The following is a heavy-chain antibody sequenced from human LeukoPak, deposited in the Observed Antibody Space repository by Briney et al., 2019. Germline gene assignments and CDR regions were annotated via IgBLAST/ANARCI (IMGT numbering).Heavy chain of an antibody. V-gene: IGHV4-59*01. D-gene: IGHD2-2*02. Sequence: SETLSLTCTVSGGSISTFYWNWIRQPPGKGLEWIGYIYHSGDTRYNPSLKSRVTISVDTSKSQFSLKVSSVTAEDTAVYYCAKDGIGYCSSTSCYTDYTDVWGKGTTVTVSS. CDR3: AKDGIGYCSSTSCYTDYTDV. CDR2: IYHSGDT. CDR1: GGSISTFY. J-gene: IGHJ6*03.